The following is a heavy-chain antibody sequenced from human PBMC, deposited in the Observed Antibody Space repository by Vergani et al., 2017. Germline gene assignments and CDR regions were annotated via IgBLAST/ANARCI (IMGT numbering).Heavy chain of an antibody. V-gene: IGHV5-51*01. D-gene: IGHD6-13*01. CDR3: AITGYSSSPYYYYGMDV. CDR2: IYPGDSDT. Sequence: EVQLVQSGAEVKKPGESLKISCKGSGYSFTSYWIGWVRQMPGKGLEWMGIIYPGDSDTRYSPSFQGQVTISADKSISTAYLQWSSLKASYTAMYYYAITGYSSSPYYYYGMDVWGRGTTVTVSS. CDR1: GYSFTSYW. J-gene: IGHJ6*02.